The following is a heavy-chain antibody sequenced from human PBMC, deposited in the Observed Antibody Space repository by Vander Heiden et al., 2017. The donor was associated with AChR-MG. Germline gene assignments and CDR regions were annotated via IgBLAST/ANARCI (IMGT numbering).Heavy chain of an antibody. CDR1: GFTLRSLD. J-gene: IGHJ4*02. CDR2: ISNGGSDG. D-gene: IGHD5-18*01. V-gene: IGHV3-30-3*01. Sequence: VQLVESGGGVVQPGGSLGPSCAASGFTLRSLDLQWGRQPPGTGLEWVGVISNGGSDGCHAYAVYGRLPITRGNYKHKMYLQMNSLRSGDAAMCFYERTRDTAMVTYVLDMDYWGKGTRVTVAS. CDR3: ERTRDTAMVTYVLDMDY.